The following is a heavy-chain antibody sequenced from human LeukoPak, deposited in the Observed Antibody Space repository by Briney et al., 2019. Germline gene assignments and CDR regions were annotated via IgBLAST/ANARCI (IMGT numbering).Heavy chain of an antibody. CDR1: GFTFSSDA. J-gene: IGHJ4*02. Sequence: GGSLRLSRAASGFTFSSDAMNWVPQVPGKGREWVSSLSGSGRKTNYADSVKGRFTVSRDSSNDIAYLHMNSLRAEDTAVYYCARGRYTGDYLSEFWGQGTLVTVSS. V-gene: IGHV3-23*01. CDR2: LSGSGRKT. D-gene: IGHD1-26*01. CDR3: ARGRYTGDYLSEF.